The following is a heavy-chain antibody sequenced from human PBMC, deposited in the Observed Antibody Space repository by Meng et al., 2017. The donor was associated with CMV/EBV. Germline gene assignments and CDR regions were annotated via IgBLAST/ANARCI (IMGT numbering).Heavy chain of an antibody. D-gene: IGHD1-14*01. Sequence: GESLKISCAASGFTFSSYWMHWVRQAPGKGLVWVSRINSDGSSTSYADSVKGRFTISRDNAKNTLYLQMNGLRAEDTAVYYCAREGPSGNDYWGQGTLVTVSS. CDR1: GFTFSSYW. J-gene: IGHJ4*02. V-gene: IGHV3-74*01. CDR2: INSDGSST. CDR3: AREGPSGNDY.